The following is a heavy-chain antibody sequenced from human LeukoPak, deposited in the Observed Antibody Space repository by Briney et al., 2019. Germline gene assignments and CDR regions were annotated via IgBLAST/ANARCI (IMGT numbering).Heavy chain of an antibody. Sequence: GGSLRLSCAASGFTFSTYAMTWVRQAPGKGLEWFSAISGSGGSTYYADSVKGRFTISRDSSKNTLYLQLNSPRAEDTAVYYCAKDRGKASPGRYYFDYGGRETLVTVS. V-gene: IGHV3-23*01. J-gene: IGHJ4*02. D-gene: IGHD3-16*01. CDR2: ISGSGGST. CDR1: GFTFSTYA. CDR3: AKDRGKASPGRYYFDY.